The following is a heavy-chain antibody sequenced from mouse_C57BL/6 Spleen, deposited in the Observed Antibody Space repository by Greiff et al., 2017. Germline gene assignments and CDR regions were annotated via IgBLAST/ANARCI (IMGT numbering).Heavy chain of an antibody. V-gene: IGHV1-61*01. CDR1: GYTFTSYW. Sequence: QVLVMQPGAELVRPGSSVKLSCTASGYTFTSYWMDWVKQRPGQGLEWIGSINPSDSETPYNQKFKDKATLTEDKSSSTAYMQLSSLTSEDSAVYYCATRLRVYAMDYWGQGTSVTVSS. J-gene: IGHJ4*01. CDR3: ATRLRVYAMDY. CDR2: INPSDSET.